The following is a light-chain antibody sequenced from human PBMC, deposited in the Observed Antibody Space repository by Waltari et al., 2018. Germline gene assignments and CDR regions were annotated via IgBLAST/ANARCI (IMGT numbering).Light chain of an antibody. V-gene: IGLV2-14*03. Sequence: QSALTQPASVSGSPGQSVAISCTGTSSDVGGYKYVSWYQQHPGKAPKLMIYDVSDRPSGVSNRFSGSKSGNTASLTISGLQAEDEADYYCSSYSTSTSLFGRGTRVTVL. CDR2: DVS. J-gene: IGLJ1*01. CDR3: SSYSTSTSL. CDR1: SSDVGGYKY.